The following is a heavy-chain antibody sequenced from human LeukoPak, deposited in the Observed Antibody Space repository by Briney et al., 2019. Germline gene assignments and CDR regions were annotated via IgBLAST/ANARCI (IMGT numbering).Heavy chain of an antibody. CDR3: TRGDPDK. J-gene: IGHJ4*02. CDR2: INYGGNEN. D-gene: IGHD2-21*02. V-gene: IGHV3-7*03. CDR1: GFIFNNYW. Sequence: GGSLRFSCAASGFIFNNYWMQWVRQAPGKGLEWVANINYGGNENYHVDSVKGRFSISRDNVRNSLYLQMNSLRAEDTAVYYCTRGDPDKWGQGTLVIVSS.